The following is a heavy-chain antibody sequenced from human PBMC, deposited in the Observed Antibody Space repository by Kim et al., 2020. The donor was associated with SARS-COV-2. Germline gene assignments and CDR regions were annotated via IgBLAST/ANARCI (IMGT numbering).Heavy chain of an antibody. CDR3: ARLYYDFWSGKNVRTDGMDV. D-gene: IGHD3-3*01. CDR2: IYYSGST. J-gene: IGHJ6*02. V-gene: IGHV4-39*01. Sequence: SETLSLTCTVSGGSISSSSYYWGWIRQPPGKGLEWIGSIYYSGSTYYNPSLKSRVTISVDTSKNQFSLELSSVTAADTAVYYCARLYYDFWSGKNVRTDGMDVWGQGTTVTVSS. CDR1: GGSISSSSYY.